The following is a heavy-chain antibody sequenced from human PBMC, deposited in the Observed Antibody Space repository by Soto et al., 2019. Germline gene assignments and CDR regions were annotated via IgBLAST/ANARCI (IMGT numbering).Heavy chain of an antibody. CDR1: GFPFSSTD. V-gene: IGHV3-21*06. D-gene: IGHD3-22*01. CDR3: ARDPPLSMIVVVGVDDF. Sequence: PGGSLRLSCAASGFPFSSTDMTWVRQAPGKGLEWVSTISSRSTFINYADSEKGRFTISRDNDKGLVYLQMNSLRAEDTAVYYCARDPPLSMIVVVGVDDFWGQGTLVTVSS. J-gene: IGHJ4*02. CDR2: ISSRSTFI.